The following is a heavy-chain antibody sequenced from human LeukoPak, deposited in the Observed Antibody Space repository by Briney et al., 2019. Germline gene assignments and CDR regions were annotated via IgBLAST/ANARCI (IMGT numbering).Heavy chain of an antibody. J-gene: IGHJ6*03. CDR1: GYSISSGYY. CDR3: ARLVSSWYRPYYYYYMDV. Sequence: PSETQSLTCTVSGYSISSGYYWGWIRQPPGKGLEWIGSIYHSGSTYYNPSLKSRVTISVDTSKNQFSLKLSSVTAADTAVYYCARLVSSWYRPYYYYYMDVWGKGTTVTISS. D-gene: IGHD6-13*01. V-gene: IGHV4-38-2*02. CDR2: IYHSGST.